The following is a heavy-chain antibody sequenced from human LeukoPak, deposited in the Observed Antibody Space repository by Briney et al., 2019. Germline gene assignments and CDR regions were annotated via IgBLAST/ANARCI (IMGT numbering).Heavy chain of an antibody. CDR2: INPNSGGT. D-gene: IGHD2-15*01. V-gene: IGHV1-2*02. J-gene: IGHJ4*02. CDR3: ARDTKRGVVVVAATFGY. Sequence: ASVKVSCKASGYTLTGYYMHWVRQAPGQELECMGWINPNSGGTNYARKFQGRVTMTRDTSISTAYMELSRLRSDDTAVYYCARDTKRGVVVVAATFGYWGQGTLVTVSS. CDR1: GYTLTGYY.